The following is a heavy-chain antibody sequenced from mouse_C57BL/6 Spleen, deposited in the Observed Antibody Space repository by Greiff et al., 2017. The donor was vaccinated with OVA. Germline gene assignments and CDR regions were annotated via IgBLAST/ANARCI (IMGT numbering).Heavy chain of an antibody. CDR3: VRQLGSSGYFDY. J-gene: IGHJ2*01. V-gene: IGHV10-1*01. D-gene: IGHD1-1*01. CDR1: GFSFNTYA. Sequence: EVKLQESGGGLVQPKGSLKLSCAASGFSFNTYAMNWVRQAPGKGLEWVARIRSKSNNYATYYADSVKDRFTISRDDSESMLYLQMNNLKTEDTAMYYCVRQLGSSGYFDYWGQGTTLTVSS. CDR2: IRSKSNNYAT.